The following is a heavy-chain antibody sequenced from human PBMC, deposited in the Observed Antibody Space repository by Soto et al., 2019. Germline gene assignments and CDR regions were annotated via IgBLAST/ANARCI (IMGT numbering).Heavy chain of an antibody. CDR1: GFTFSSYG. D-gene: IGHD3-22*01. Sequence: GGSLRLSCAASGFTFSSYGMHWVRQAPGKGLEWVALIWFDGSNKYYVDSVKGRFTMSRDNSKNTLYLQMNSLGAEDTAVYYCAREKYYYDSSGYLDYWGQGTLVTVSS. V-gene: IGHV3-33*01. CDR2: IWFDGSNK. J-gene: IGHJ4*02. CDR3: AREKYYYDSSGYLDY.